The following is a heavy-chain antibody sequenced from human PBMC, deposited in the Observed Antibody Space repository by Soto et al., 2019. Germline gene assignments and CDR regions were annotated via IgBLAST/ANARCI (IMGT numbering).Heavy chain of an antibody. CDR2: IYYSGST. V-gene: IGHV4-61*01. J-gene: IGHJ4*02. CDR1: GGSISSSSYY. Sequence: SETLSLTCTVSGGSISSSSYYWSWIRQPPGKGLEWIGYIYYSGSTNYNPSLKSRVTISVDTSKNQFSLKLSSVTAADTAVYYCARGHSTVPRDIDYWGQGTLVTVSS. D-gene: IGHD2-15*01. CDR3: ARGHSTVPRDIDY.